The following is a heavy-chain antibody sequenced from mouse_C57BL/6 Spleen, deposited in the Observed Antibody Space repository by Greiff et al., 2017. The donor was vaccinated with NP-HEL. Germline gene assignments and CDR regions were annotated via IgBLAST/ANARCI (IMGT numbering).Heavy chain of an antibody. Sequence: DVHLVESGGGLVKPGGSLKLSCAASGFTFSSYAMSWVRQTPEKRLEWVATISDGGSYTYYPDNVKGRFTISRDNAKNNLYLQMSHLKSEDTAMYYCARDDSNSHAMDYWGQGTSVTVSS. CDR1: GFTFSSYA. J-gene: IGHJ4*01. V-gene: IGHV5-4*01. D-gene: IGHD2-5*01. CDR3: ARDDSNSHAMDY. CDR2: ISDGGSYT.